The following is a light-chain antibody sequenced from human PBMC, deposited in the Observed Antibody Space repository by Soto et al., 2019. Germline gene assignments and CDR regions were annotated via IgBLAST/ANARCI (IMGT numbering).Light chain of an antibody. CDR3: SSFTATSTYV. V-gene: IGLV2-14*01. CDR2: EIS. J-gene: IGLJ1*01. Sequence: QSVLTQPASVSGSPGQSITISCTGTGSDVGYYNYVSWYQQHPDKAPKLMIFEISNRPSGVSSRFSGSKSGNTASLTISVLQAEDEADYYCSSFTATSTYVFGTGTKVTVL. CDR1: GSDVGYYNY.